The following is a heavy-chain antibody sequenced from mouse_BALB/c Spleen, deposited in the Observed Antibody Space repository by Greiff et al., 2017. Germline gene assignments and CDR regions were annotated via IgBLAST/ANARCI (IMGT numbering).Heavy chain of an antibody. CDR1: GFTFSDYY. CDR3: ARDQGITTVVDPWFAY. CDR2: ISDGGSYT. J-gene: IGHJ3*01. Sequence: EVQGVESGGGLVKPGGSLKLSCAASGFTFSDYYMYWVRQTPEKRLEWVATISDGGSYTYYPDSVKGRFTISRDNAKNNLYLQMSSLKSEDTAMYYCARDQGITTVVDPWFAYWGQGTLVTVSA. V-gene: IGHV5-4*02. D-gene: IGHD1-1*01.